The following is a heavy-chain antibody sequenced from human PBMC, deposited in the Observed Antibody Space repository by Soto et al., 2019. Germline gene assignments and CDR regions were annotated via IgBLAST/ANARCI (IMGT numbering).Heavy chain of an antibody. CDR3: ARGSGALWFDP. V-gene: IGHV4-59*01. CDR1: GGSIINYC. J-gene: IGHJ5*02. Sequence: PSETLSHTCTVSGGSIINYCGSWTRQPPGKGLEWLGYLFSGGSTNYNPSLESRVTISVDRSKNQFSLKLSSVTAADTAVYYCARGSGALWFDPWGQGTLVTVSS. CDR2: LFSGGST.